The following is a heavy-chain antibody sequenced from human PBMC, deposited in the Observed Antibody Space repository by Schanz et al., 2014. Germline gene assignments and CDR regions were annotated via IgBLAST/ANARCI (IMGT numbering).Heavy chain of an antibody. Sequence: GPGVKEPGSSMKVSCKASGGTFSTYPINWLRQAPGQGLEWMGRIIPILGIANYAQKIQGRLTITADTSTTTAYMELNSLNSDDTAVYYCARGGYSSGWYDRDIAHVDYWGQGTLVTVSS. CDR2: IIPILGIA. D-gene: IGHD6-19*01. V-gene: IGHV1-69*04. CDR1: GGTFSTYP. CDR3: ARGGYSSGWYDRDIAHVDY. J-gene: IGHJ4*02.